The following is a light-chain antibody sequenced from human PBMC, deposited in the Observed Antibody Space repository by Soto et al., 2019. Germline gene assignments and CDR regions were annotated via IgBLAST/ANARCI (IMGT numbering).Light chain of an antibody. CDR2: DAS. J-gene: IGKJ2*01. CDR3: QQYNFSPYT. V-gene: IGKV1-5*01. Sequence: DIQMTQSPSTLSASIGDRVTITCRASQNISTWLAWYQQKPGKAPKLLMYDASTLKTVVLSRFSGSGSGTDFTLTINSLQADDFATYHCQQYNFSPYTFGQGSRLDIK. CDR1: QNISTW.